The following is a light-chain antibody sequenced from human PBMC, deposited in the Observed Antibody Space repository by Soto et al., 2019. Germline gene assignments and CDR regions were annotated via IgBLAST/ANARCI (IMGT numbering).Light chain of an antibody. J-gene: IGLJ2*01. V-gene: IGLV1-40*01. CDR3: QSYDNSLNHVV. CDR1: SSNIGSFYD. CDR2: GDN. Sequence: QPVLTQPPSVSGAPGLRVTIPCTGSSSNIGSFYDVHWYQQLPGTVPKLLIYGDNNRPSGVPDRFSGSKSGTAASLAITGLQAEDEADYYCQSYDNSLNHVVFGGGTQLTVL.